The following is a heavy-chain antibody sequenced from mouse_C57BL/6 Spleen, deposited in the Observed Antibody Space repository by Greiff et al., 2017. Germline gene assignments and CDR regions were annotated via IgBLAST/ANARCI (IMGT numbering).Heavy chain of an antibody. CDR2: IHPNSGST. CDR1: GYTFTSYW. CDR3: ARGGDYYGSSYECAY. J-gene: IGHJ3*01. V-gene: IGHV1-64*01. D-gene: IGHD1-1*01. Sequence: VQLQQPGAELVKPGASVKLSCKASGYTFTSYWMHWVKQRPGQGLEWIGMIHPNSGSTNYNEKFKSKATLTVDKSSSTAYMQLSSLTSEDSAVYYCARGGDYYGSSYECAYWGQGTLVTVSA.